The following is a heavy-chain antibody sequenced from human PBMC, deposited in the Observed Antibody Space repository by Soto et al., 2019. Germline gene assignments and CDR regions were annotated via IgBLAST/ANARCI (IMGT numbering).Heavy chain of an antibody. CDR3: AQTEDGGRSRTPAGWFDA. Sequence: QVTLKESGPVLVKPTEPLTLTCTVSGFSLSNAGMGVSGIRQPPGKALEWLAHIFSNDERRFSTSLKNRLTISKDTFNSQVVLIMTNMDTVDTATYYCAQTEDGGRSRTPAGWFDAWGQGTLVTVSS. CDR1: GFSLSNAGMG. CDR2: IFSNDER. V-gene: IGHV2-26*01. D-gene: IGHD2-15*01. J-gene: IGHJ5*02.